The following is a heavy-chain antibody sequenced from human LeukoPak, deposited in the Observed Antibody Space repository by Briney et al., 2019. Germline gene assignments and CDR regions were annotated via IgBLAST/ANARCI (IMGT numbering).Heavy chain of an antibody. CDR3: ARGGLSGSYWFDP. Sequence: ASVKVSCKASGYTFTGYYMHWVRQAPGQGLEWMGWINPNSGGTNYAQKFQGWVTMTRDTSISTAYMELSRLRSDDTAVYYCARGGLSGSYWFDPWGQGTLVTVSS. D-gene: IGHD1-26*01. V-gene: IGHV1-2*04. CDR1: GYTFTGYY. CDR2: INPNSGGT. J-gene: IGHJ5*02.